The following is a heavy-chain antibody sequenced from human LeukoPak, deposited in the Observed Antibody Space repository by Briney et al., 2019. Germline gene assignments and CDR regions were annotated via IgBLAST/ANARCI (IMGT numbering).Heavy chain of an antibody. CDR2: INSDGSST. CDR1: GVTFSPYW. J-gene: IGHJ5*01. V-gene: IGHV3-74*03. Sequence: GGSLRLSCAASGVTFSPYWRHWIRQAPGKGLVWVSRINSDGSSTTYADSVKCRFTISRDNAKYTLYLQMNSLRAEDTGVYYCPRHRNTGSSYENLIESWGQGTLVTVSS. D-gene: IGHD1-26*01. CDR3: PRHRNTGSSYENLIES.